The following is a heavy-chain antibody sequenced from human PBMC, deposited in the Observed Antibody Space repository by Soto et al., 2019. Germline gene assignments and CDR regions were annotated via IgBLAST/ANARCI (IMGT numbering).Heavy chain of an antibody. J-gene: IGHJ4*02. CDR3: ARSGVGYDSSGYYYGY. CDR1: GFTFSSYA. D-gene: IGHD3-22*01. Sequence: GWSLRLSCAASGFTFSSYAMHWVRQAPGKGLEWVAVISYDGSNKYYADSVKGRFTISRDNSKNTLYLQMNSLRAEDTAVYYCARSGVGYDSSGYYYGYWGQGTLVTVS. V-gene: IGHV3-30-3*01. CDR2: ISYDGSNK.